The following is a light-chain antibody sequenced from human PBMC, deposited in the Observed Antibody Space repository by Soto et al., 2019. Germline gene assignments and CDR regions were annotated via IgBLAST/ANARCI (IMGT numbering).Light chain of an antibody. Sequence: DIQMTQPPSTLSASVEDRVTITCRASQSISSWLAWYQQKPGKAPKLLIYKASSLESGVPSRFSGSGSGTEFTLTISSLQPDDFATYYCQQYNSYPWTFGQGTKVDIK. V-gene: IGKV1-5*03. CDR2: KAS. CDR1: QSISSW. CDR3: QQYNSYPWT. J-gene: IGKJ1*01.